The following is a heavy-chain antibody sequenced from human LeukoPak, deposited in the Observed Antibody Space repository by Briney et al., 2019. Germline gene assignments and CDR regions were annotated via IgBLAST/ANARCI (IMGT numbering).Heavy chain of an antibody. CDR1: GFTFDDYA. CDR3: AKGASGGWYLGWFDP. J-gene: IGHJ5*02. Sequence: GRSLRLSCAASGFTFDDYAMHWVRQAAGKGLEWVSGISRNSGSIGYADSVKGRFTISRDNAKNALYLQMNSLRAEDTALYYCAKGASGGWYLGWFDPWGQGTLVTVSS. D-gene: IGHD6-19*01. CDR2: ISRNSGSI. V-gene: IGHV3-9*01.